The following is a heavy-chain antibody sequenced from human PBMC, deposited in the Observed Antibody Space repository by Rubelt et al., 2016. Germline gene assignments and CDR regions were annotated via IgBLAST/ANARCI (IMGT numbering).Heavy chain of an antibody. CDR2: INAGHGNT. CDR3: ARGDIVVVVAASNPLDY. Sequence: QVQLVQSGAEVKKPGASVKVSCKASGYTFTSYAMHWVRQAPGQRLEWMGWINAGHGNTKYSQKFQGRVTITRDTSASTAYMELSSRRSEDTAVYYCARGDIVVVVAASNPLDYWGQGTLVTVSS. V-gene: IGHV1-3*01. CDR1: GYTFTSYA. D-gene: IGHD2-15*01. J-gene: IGHJ4*02.